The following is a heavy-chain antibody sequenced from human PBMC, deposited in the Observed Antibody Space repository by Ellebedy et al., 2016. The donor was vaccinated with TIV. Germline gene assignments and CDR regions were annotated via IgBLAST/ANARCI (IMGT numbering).Heavy chain of an antibody. CDR1: GGSFSGYY. CDR3: ARGDMGGMDV. V-gene: IGHV4-34*01. D-gene: IGHD3-9*01. Sequence: SETLSLXCAVYGGSFSGYYWSWIRQPPGKGLEWIGEINHSGSTNYNPSLKSRVTISVDTSKNQFSLKLSSVTAADTAVYYCARGDMGGMDVWGQGTTVTVSS. CDR2: INHSGST. J-gene: IGHJ6*02.